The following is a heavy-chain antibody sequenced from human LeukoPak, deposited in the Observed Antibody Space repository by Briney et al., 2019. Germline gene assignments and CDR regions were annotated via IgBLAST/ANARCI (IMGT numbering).Heavy chain of an antibody. Sequence: ASVKVSCKASGGTFSSYTISWVRQAPGQGLEWMGRIIPILGIANYAQKFQGRVTITADKSTSTAYMELSSLRSEDTAVYYCARDSGLNWGSLGYWGQGTLVTVSS. CDR3: ARDSGLNWGSLGY. J-gene: IGHJ4*02. V-gene: IGHV1-69*04. CDR1: GGTFSSYT. D-gene: IGHD7-27*01. CDR2: IIPILGIA.